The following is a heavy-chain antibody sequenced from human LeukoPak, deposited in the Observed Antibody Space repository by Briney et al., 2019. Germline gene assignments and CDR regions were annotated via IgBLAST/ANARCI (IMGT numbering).Heavy chain of an antibody. J-gene: IGHJ6*01. CDR2: ISGGSEDT. Sequence: GGSLRLSCTASGFLCGSCDMSWVRQARGKGLECVSSISGGSEDTYYADCVKGRFTISRDNSKSTLYLQMNSLRAEDTAVYYCARTIAQYSNSWLYFYYGLDVWGRGTTVTVSS. CDR3: ARTIAQYSNSWLYFYYGLDV. CDR1: GFLCGSCD. V-gene: IGHV3-23*01. D-gene: IGHD6-13*01.